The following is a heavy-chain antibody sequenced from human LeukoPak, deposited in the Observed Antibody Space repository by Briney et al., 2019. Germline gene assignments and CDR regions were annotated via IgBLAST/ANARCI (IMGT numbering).Heavy chain of an antibody. Sequence: GGSLRLSCAASGFTFSSYGMHWVRQAPGKGLEWVAFIRYDGSNKYYVDSVKGRFTISRDNAKNSLYLQMNSLRAEDTAVYYCARGDNIVLMVYAPTLWGQGTLVTVSS. V-gene: IGHV3-30*02. CDR2: IRYDGSNK. CDR1: GFTFSSYG. J-gene: IGHJ4*02. D-gene: IGHD2-8*01. CDR3: ARGDNIVLMVYAPTL.